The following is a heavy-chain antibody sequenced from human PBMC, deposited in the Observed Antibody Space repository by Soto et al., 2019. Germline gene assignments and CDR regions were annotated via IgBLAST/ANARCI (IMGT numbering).Heavy chain of an antibody. V-gene: IGHV4-30-4*01. CDR3: ARGIYCLTGRCFTIWFDS. D-gene: IGHD5-12*01. J-gene: IGHJ5*01. CDR1: GDSISTVDYF. CDR2: TYKSATT. Sequence: QVQLLESGPGLVTPSQTLSLTCSVSGDSISTVDYFWSWVRQPPGQALVYIEYTYKSATTYYNPSFECRVTITIDTSKSQCYLNVSSLTAGDSAVYFCARGIYCLTGRCFTIWFDSGGQGTLVPVSS.